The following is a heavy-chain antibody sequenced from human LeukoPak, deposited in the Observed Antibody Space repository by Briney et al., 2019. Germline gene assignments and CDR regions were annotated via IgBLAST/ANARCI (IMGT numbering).Heavy chain of an antibody. D-gene: IGHD5-12*01. J-gene: IGHJ4*02. Sequence: SETLSLTCTVSGGSISSGGYYWSWIRQHPGKGLEWIGYIYYSGSTYYNPSLKSRVTISVDTSKNQFSLKLSSVTAADTAVYYCARVPRYSGYDSPVSWGQGTLVTVSS. CDR1: GGSISSGGYY. CDR2: IYYSGST. V-gene: IGHV4-31*03. CDR3: ARVPRYSGYDSPVS.